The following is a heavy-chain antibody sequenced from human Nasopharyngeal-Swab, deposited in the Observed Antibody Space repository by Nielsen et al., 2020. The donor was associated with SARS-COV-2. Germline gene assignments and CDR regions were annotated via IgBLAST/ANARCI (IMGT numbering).Heavy chain of an antibody. Sequence: ASVKVSCKVSGYTLTELSMHWVRQAPGKGLEWMGGFDPEDGETIYAQKFQGRVTMTEDTSTDTAYMELSSLRSEDTAVYYCASQVAKNYYFYYYMDVWGKGTTVTVSS. CDR1: GYTLTELS. V-gene: IGHV1-24*01. CDR2: FDPEDGET. CDR3: ASQVAKNYYFYYYMDV. J-gene: IGHJ6*03.